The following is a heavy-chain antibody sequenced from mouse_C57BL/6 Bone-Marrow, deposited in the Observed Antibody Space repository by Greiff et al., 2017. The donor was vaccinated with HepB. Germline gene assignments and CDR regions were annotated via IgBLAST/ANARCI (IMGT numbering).Heavy chain of an antibody. CDR2: ISSDGDYI. Sequence: EVKLVESGEGLVKPGGSLKLSCAASGFTFSSYAMSWVRQTPEKRLEWVAYISSDGDYIYYADTVKGRFTISRDNARNTLYLQMSSLKSEDTAMYYCTRDRINDWYFDVWGTGTTVTVSS. CDR1: GFTFSSYA. V-gene: IGHV5-9-1*02. J-gene: IGHJ1*03. CDR3: TRDRINDWYFDV.